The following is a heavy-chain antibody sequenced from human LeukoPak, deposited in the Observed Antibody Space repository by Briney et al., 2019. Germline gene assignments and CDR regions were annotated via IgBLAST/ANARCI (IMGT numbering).Heavy chain of an antibody. CDR2: INPNSGGT. V-gene: IGHV1-2*02. CDR1: GYTFTGYY. Sequence: ASVKVSCKASGYTFTGYYMHWVRQAPGQGLEWMGWINPNSGGTNYAQKFQGRVTMTRDTSISTAYMELSRLRSDDTAVYYCATYSSGWYYFHYWGQGTLVTVSS. D-gene: IGHD6-19*01. J-gene: IGHJ4*02. CDR3: ATYSSGWYYFHY.